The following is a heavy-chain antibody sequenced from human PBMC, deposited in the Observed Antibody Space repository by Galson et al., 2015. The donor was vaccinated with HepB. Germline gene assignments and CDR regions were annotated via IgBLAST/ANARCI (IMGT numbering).Heavy chain of an antibody. CDR3: AKVGSSDRYKFDY. D-gene: IGHD6-19*01. V-gene: IGHV3-30*18. CDR1: GFTFSSYG. CDR2: ISYHGSNQ. Sequence: SLRLSCAASGFTFSSYGMHWVRQAPGKGLEWVAAISYHGSNQYYEDSVKGRFIISRDNSKNTLYLQMNSLRAEDTAVYYCAKVGSSDRYKFDYWGQGTVVTVSS. J-gene: IGHJ4*02.